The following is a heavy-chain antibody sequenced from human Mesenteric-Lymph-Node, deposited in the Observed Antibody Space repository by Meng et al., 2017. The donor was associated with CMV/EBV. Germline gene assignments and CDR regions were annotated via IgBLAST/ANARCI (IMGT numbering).Heavy chain of an antibody. CDR2: IYYSGST. D-gene: IGHD2-15*01. CDR3: ARGGGCCDFDY. V-gene: IGHV4-31*03. CDR1: GGSISSGDYY. Sequence: CSVSGGSISSGDYYWGWIRQHPGKGLEWIGYIYYSGSTFYSPSLKSRVTISVDTSKNQFSLKLSSVTAADTAVYYCARGGGCCDFDYWGQGTLVTVSS. J-gene: IGHJ4*02.